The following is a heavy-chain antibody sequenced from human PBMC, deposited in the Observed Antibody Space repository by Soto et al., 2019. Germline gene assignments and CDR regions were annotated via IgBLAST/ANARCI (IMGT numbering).Heavy chain of an antibody. CDR3: ARAPQNYDILTGYPDFDY. V-gene: IGHV1-18*01. J-gene: IGHJ4*02. CDR1: GYTFTSYG. CDR2: ISAYNGNT. Sequence: ASVKVSCKASGYTFTSYGISWVRQAPGQGLEWMGWISAYNGNTNYAQKLQGRVTMTTDTSTSTAYMELRSLRSDDTAVFYFARAPQNYDILTGYPDFDYWGQGTLVTVSS. D-gene: IGHD3-9*01.